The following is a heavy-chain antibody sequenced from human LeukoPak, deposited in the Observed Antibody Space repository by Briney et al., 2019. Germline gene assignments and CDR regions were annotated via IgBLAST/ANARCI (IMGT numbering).Heavy chain of an antibody. V-gene: IGHV3-66*01. Sequence: PGGSLRLSCAASGFTVSSNYMSWVRQAPGKGLEWVSVIYSGGSTYYADSVKGRFTISRDNSKNTLYLQMNSLRAEDTAVYYCARVSIAAAEDYWGQGTLVTVSS. J-gene: IGHJ4*02. CDR1: GFTVSSNY. CDR2: IYSGGST. CDR3: ARVSIAAAEDY. D-gene: IGHD6-13*01.